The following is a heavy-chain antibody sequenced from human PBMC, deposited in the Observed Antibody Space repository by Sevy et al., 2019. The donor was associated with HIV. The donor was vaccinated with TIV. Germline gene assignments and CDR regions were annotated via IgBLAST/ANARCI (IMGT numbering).Heavy chain of an antibody. D-gene: IGHD3-22*01. J-gene: IGHJ4*02. Sequence: GGSLRLSCVGSGFIFDDYGMHWVRQAPGKGLEWVALISHDGGKKYYADSVKGRFTISRDNFKNTLYLQMNSLRAEDTAVYYCARDYRYDSSGYFSFDYWGQGTLVTVSS. CDR1: GFIFDDYG. V-gene: IGHV3-30*03. CDR3: ARDYRYDSSGYFSFDY. CDR2: ISHDGGKK.